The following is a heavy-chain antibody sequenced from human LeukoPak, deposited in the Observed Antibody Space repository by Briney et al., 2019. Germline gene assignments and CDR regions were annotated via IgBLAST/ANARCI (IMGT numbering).Heavy chain of an antibody. D-gene: IGHD1-14*01. V-gene: IGHV1-2*02. CDR2: INPNSGGT. J-gene: IGHJ3*02. CDR1: GYTFTGYE. Sequence: GASVKVSCKASGYTFTGYEMHWVRQSPGQGLEWMGWINPNSGGTNYAQKFQGRVTMTRDTSISTAYMELSRLRSDDTAVYYCARPVSSGITPSHAFDIWGQGTMVTVSS. CDR3: ARPVSSGITPSHAFDI.